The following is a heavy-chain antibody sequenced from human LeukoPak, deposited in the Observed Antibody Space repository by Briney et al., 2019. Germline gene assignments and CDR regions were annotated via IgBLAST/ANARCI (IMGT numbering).Heavy chain of an antibody. CDR3: AKGPGSSWYGGENY. Sequence: PGGSLRLSCAASGFTFSSYAMSWVRQAPGKGLEWVSAISDSGGSTYYADSVKGRFTISRDNSKNTLYLQMNSLRAEDTAVYYCAKGPGSSWYGGENYWGQGTLVTVSS. V-gene: IGHV3-23*01. CDR2: ISDSGGST. CDR1: GFTFSSYA. D-gene: IGHD6-13*01. J-gene: IGHJ4*02.